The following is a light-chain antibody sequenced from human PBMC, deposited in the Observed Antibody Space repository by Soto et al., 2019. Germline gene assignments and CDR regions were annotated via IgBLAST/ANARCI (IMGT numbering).Light chain of an antibody. Sequence: QSALTQPASVSGSPGQSITISCTGTSSDVGSYNLVSWYQQPPGEAPKLMIYEGSKRPSGVSNRFSGSKSGKTASLTVSGLQADDEADYYCSSYVGNNNLVFGGGTKLTVL. CDR2: EGS. V-gene: IGLV2-14*02. CDR1: SSDVGSYNL. J-gene: IGLJ3*02. CDR3: SSYVGNNNLV.